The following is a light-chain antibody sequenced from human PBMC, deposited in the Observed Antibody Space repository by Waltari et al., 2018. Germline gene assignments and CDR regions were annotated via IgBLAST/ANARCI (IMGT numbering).Light chain of an antibody. J-gene: IGKJ4*01. Sequence: EIVLTQSPGTLSLSPGERATLSCRASQSVTSISLTWYQQKFGQAPRLLLYGTSSRATGIPDRFSGSGSGTDFTLTISRLEPEDFAVYYCQQYDGEVVTFGGGTKVEI. CDR3: QQYDGEVVT. V-gene: IGKV3-20*01. CDR2: GTS. CDR1: QSVTSIS.